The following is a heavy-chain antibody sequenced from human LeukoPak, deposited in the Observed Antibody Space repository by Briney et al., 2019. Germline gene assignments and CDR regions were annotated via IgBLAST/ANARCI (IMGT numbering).Heavy chain of an antibody. V-gene: IGHV4-59*08. CDR3: ARRSGSYRGEYYFDY. Sequence: SETLSLTCTVSGGSISSYYWSWIRQPPGKGLEWIGYIYYSGSTNYNPSLKSRVTISVDTSKNQFSLKLSSVTAADTAVYYCARRSGSYRGEYYFDYWGQGTLVTVSS. D-gene: IGHD1-26*01. CDR2: IYYSGST. CDR1: GGSISSYY. J-gene: IGHJ4*02.